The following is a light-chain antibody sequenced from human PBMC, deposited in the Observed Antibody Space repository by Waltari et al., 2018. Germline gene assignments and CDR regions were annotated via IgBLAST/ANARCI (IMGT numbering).Light chain of an antibody. CDR2: RDT. J-gene: IGLJ3*02. Sequence: SFELTQPSSLSVSPGQTVRITCSGDVLANKYARWCQQKPGQAPVLIISRDTERPSGIPERFSGSSSGTTVTLTIRGAQAEDEADYYCYAAADNNLGVFGGGTKVTVL. V-gene: IGLV3-27*01. CDR3: YAAADNNLGV. CDR1: VLANKY.